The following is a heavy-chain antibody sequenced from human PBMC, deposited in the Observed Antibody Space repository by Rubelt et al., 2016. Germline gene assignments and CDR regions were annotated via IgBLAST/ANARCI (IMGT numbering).Heavy chain of an antibody. V-gene: IGHV4-34*01. J-gene: IGHJ4*02. CDR1: GGSFSGYY. D-gene: IGHD6-13*01. CDR2: INHSGST. Sequence: QVQLKQWGAGVLKPSETLSLTCAVYGGSFSGYYWSWIRQPPGKGLEWIGEINHSGSTNYNPSLKSRVTISGETSKNTFSLKRSVVTAADTAVYYCAADFLGAAGTGDWGQGTLVTVSS. CDR3: AADFLGAAGTGD.